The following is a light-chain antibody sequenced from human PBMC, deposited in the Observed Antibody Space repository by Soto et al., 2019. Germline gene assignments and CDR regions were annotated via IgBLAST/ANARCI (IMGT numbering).Light chain of an antibody. CDR3: KQYGSSGK. Sequence: EIVMTQSPATLSVSPVERATLSCRSSQSVSSNLAWYQQKPGQAPRLLIYGASNRATGIPDRFSGSGSGKDFTLTISRLEPEDFAVYYCKQYGSSGKFGQGTKVDIK. J-gene: IGKJ1*01. V-gene: IGKV3-20*01. CDR1: QSVSSN. CDR2: GAS.